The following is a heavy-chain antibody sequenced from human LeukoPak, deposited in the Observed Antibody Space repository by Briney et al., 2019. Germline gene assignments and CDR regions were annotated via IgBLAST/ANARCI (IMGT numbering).Heavy chain of an antibody. Sequence: GGSLRLSCAASGFTFSNYAMIWVRQAPGRGLEWVSAIRSGGGGTLYADSVKGRFTISRDNSKNTLFLQMNSLRAEDTAVYYCARDFQCYYDSSGYYPGWFDPWGQGTLVTVSS. CDR1: GFTFSNYA. CDR2: IRSGGGGT. V-gene: IGHV3-23*01. D-gene: IGHD3-22*01. J-gene: IGHJ5*02. CDR3: ARDFQCYYDSSGYYPGWFDP.